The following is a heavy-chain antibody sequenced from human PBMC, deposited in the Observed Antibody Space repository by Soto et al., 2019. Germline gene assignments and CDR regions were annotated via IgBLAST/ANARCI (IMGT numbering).Heavy chain of an antibody. V-gene: IGHV1-46*01. D-gene: IGHD3-22*01. Sequence: ASVKVSCKASGYTFTSYYMHWVRQSPGQGLEWMGIINPSGGSTSYAQKFQGRATMTRDTSTSTVYMELSSLRSEDTAVYYCASGSYYDSSGYYPPFDYWGQGTMVTV. CDR3: ASGSYYDSSGYYPPFDY. J-gene: IGHJ4*02. CDR2: INPSGGST. CDR1: GYTFTSYY.